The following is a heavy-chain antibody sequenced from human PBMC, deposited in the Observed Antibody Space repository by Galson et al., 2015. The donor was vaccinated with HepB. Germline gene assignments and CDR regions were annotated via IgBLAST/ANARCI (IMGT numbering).Heavy chain of an antibody. V-gene: IGHV4-59*12. Sequence: ETLSLTCTVSGGSISSYSWSWIRLPPGKGLEWIGYIYYSGITKYNPSLKSRVTISVDTSKNQFSLKLSSVTAADTAVYYCARRAGDSSGYYYASRYWYFDLWGRGTLVTVSS. CDR1: GGSISSYS. J-gene: IGHJ2*01. D-gene: IGHD3-22*01. CDR2: IYYSGIT. CDR3: ARRAGDSSGYYYASRYWYFDL.